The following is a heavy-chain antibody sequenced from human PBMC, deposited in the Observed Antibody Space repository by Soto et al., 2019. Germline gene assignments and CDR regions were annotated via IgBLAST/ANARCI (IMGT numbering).Heavy chain of an antibody. J-gene: IGHJ4*02. CDR3: KGGFGVKRS. CDR2: IYSGGAI. V-gene: IGHV3-66*01. CDR1: GFTVRNNY. D-gene: IGHD3-3*01. Sequence: EVQLVESGGGLVQPGGSLRLSCAASGFTVRNNYMGWVRQAPGKGLEWVSLIYSGGAIYYADSVRGRFTISRDNARNMVYLPMSSLRDEDTAVYYCKGGFGVKRSWGQGTLVHVSS.